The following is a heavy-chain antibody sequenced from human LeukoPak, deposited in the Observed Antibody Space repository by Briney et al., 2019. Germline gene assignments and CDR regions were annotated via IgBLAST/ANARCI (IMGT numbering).Heavy chain of an antibody. V-gene: IGHV1-2*02. J-gene: IGHJ6*03. Sequence: ASVKVSCKASGYTFTGYYMHWVRQAPGQGLEWMGWINPNSGGTNYAQKFQGRVTMTRDTSISTAYMELRSLRSDDTAVYYCARVSGYSGYDGAGYYMDVWGKGTTVTVSS. CDR1: GYTFTGYY. D-gene: IGHD5-12*01. CDR2: INPNSGGT. CDR3: ARVSGYSGYDGAGYYMDV.